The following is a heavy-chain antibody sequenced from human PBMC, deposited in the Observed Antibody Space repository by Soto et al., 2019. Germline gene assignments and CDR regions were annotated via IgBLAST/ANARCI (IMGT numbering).Heavy chain of an antibody. J-gene: IGHJ4*02. Sequence: QVQLVQSGAEVKKPGASVKVSCKASGYTFTSYGITWVRQAPGQGLEWMGWISADNGNTNHARQCKDRAPLATDTATTEAYKELRSLRSDDTALYYCARKEVGDTLKDLDYWGQGPLVTVSS. CDR1: GYTFTSYG. CDR2: ISADNGNT. CDR3: ARKEVGDTLKDLDY. D-gene: IGHD1-26*01. V-gene: IGHV1-18*01.